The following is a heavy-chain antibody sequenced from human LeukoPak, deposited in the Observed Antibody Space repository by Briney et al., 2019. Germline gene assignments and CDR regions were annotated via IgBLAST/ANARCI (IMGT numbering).Heavy chain of an antibody. V-gene: IGHV1-2*02. CDR2: INPNSGGT. J-gene: IGHJ4*02. CDR1: GYTFTGYY. CDR3: ARDLGGYDSYFDY. Sequence: ASVKVSCKASGYTFTGYYMHWVRQAPGQGLEWMGWINPNSGGTNYAQKFQGRVTMTRDTSISTAYMELSRLRSDDTAVYYCARDLGGYDSYFDYWGQGTLVNVSS. D-gene: IGHD5-12*01.